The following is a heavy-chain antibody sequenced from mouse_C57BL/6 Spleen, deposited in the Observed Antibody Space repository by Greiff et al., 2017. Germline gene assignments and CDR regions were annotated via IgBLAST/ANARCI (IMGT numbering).Heavy chain of an antibody. CDR3: ARGGYYGGYFDY. D-gene: IGHD1-1*01. CDR1: GYSITSGYD. V-gene: IGHV3-1*01. Sequence: EVMLVESGPGMVKPSQSLSLTCTVTGYSITSGYDWHWIRHFPGNKLEWMGYISYSGSTNYNPSLKSRISITHDTSKNHFFLKLNSVTTEDTATYYCARGGYYGGYFDYWGQGTTLTVSS. J-gene: IGHJ2*01. CDR2: ISYSGST.